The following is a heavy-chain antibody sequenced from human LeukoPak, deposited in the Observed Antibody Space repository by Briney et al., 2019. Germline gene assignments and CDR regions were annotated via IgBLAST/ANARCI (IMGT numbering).Heavy chain of an antibody. V-gene: IGHV4-59*08. J-gene: IGHJ3*02. Sequence: SETLSLTCTVSGGSISSYYWSWIRQPPGKGLEWIGYIYYSGSTNYNPSLKSRVTISVDTSKNQFSLKLSSVTAADTAVYYCARHGYDDAFDIWGQGTMVTVSS. CDR2: IYYSGST. CDR3: ARHGYDDAFDI. D-gene: IGHD5-12*01. CDR1: GGSISSYY.